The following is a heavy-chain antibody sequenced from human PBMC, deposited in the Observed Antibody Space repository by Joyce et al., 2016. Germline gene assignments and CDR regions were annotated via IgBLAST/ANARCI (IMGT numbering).Heavy chain of an antibody. V-gene: IGHV3-15*01. CDR2: IKSKTSGETT. Sequence: EVQVAEYGGGLVKPGGSLRLSCAASGFTFNVAWMTWVRQGPGKGLEWVCRIKSKTSGETTEYATPVKGRFTISRDDSKNTVSLQMNGLRTEDTAVYFCAADVAEVGFGELDHWGQGTLVTVSS. CDR3: AADVAEVGFGELDH. CDR1: GFTFNVAW. J-gene: IGHJ4*02. D-gene: IGHD3-10*01.